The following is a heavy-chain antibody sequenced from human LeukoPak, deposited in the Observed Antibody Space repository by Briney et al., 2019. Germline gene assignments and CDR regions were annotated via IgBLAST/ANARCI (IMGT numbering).Heavy chain of an antibody. Sequence: VGSLRLSCAASGFTFSSYSMNWVRQAPGKGLEWVSSISSSSSYIYYADSVKGRFTISRDNAKNSLYLQMNSLRAEDTAVYYCARDKTDRGRFDPWGQGTLVTVSS. CDR2: ISSSSSYI. CDR3: ARDKTDRGRFDP. V-gene: IGHV3-21*01. J-gene: IGHJ5*02. CDR1: GFTFSSYS. D-gene: IGHD3-22*01.